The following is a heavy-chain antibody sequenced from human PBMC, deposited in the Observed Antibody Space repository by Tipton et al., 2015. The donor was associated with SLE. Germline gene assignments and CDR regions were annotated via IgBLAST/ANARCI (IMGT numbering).Heavy chain of an antibody. CDR1: GGSIRDHF. D-gene: IGHD5-12*01. CDR3: ARLERSGHDLPEGY. Sequence: GLVKPSETLSLTCTVSGGSIRDHFWSWVRQPPGKGLEWIASINRSGTTYYNPSLKSRVTESLDTSKNQFSLKLSSVTAADTAVYYCARLERSGHDLPEGYWGPGTLVTVSS. CDR2: INRSGTT. V-gene: IGHV4-38-2*02. J-gene: IGHJ4*02.